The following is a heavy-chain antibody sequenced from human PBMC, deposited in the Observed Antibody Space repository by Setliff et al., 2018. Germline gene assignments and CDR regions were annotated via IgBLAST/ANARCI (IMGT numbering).Heavy chain of an antibody. CDR2: VRRNTNSYAT. CDR3: ARRGVGMGMDV. J-gene: IGHJ6*03. V-gene: IGHV3-73*01. CDR1: EFSLSDFH. D-gene: IGHD2-2*01. Sequence: GGSLRLSCVASEFSLSDFHMHWVRQAPGKGLEWVGRVRRNTNSYATAYSASLKGRFTISRDDGKNTAYLQMNSLQSEDTAVYYCARRGVGMGMDVWGKGTTGTVS.